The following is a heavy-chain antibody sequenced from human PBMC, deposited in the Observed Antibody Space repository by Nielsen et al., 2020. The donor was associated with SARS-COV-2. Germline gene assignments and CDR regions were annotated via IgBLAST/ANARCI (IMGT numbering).Heavy chain of an antibody. CDR3: ADGQWQIDY. V-gene: IGHV3-30*02. CDR1: GFTFSSYG. J-gene: IGHJ4*02. D-gene: IGHD6-19*01. CDR2: IRYDGSNK. Sequence: GESLKISCAASGFTFSSYGMHWVRQAPGKGLEWVAFIRYDGSNKYYADSVKGRFTISRDNSKNTLYLQMNSLRAEDTAVYYCADGQWQIDYWGQGTLATVSS.